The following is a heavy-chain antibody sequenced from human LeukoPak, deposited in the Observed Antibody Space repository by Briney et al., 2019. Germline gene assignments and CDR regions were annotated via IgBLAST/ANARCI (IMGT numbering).Heavy chain of an antibody. D-gene: IGHD2-15*01. V-gene: IGHV1-18*01. Sequence: GASVKVSCKASGYRFTSYGITWVRQAPGQGLEWMGWISAYNGNTNYAQKVQGRATLTTDTSTSTAYMELRSLRSDDTAVYYCAREGYCSGGICYSTMNWFDPWGQGTLVTVSS. CDR3: AREGYCSGGICYSTMNWFDP. J-gene: IGHJ5*02. CDR2: ISAYNGNT. CDR1: GYRFTSYG.